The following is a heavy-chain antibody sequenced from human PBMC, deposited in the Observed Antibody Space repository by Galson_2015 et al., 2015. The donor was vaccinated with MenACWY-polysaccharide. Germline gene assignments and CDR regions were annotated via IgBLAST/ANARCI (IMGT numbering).Heavy chain of an antibody. J-gene: IGHJ4*02. V-gene: IGHV3-15*01. D-gene: IGHD4-11*01. CDR1: GFTFRNAW. CDR3: SRVQYDCSNSPDY. Sequence: SLRLSCAASGFTFRNAWMTWVRQAPGKGLEWVGRIKDKADGGNKEYAAPGKGRFTISRDDSKNALYLEMKSMETEDTAAYYCSRVQYDCSNSPDYWGQGALVTVPS. CDR2: IKDKADGGNK.